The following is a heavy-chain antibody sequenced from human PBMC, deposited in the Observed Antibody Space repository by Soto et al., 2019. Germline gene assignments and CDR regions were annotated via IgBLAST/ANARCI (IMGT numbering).Heavy chain of an antibody. V-gene: IGHV1-3*01. CDR3: ARSESAATIFGAYDAFDI. CDR2: INAGNGNT. Sequence: GASVKVSCKASGYTFTSYAMHWVRQAPGQRLEWMGWINAGNGNTKYSQKFQGRVTITRDTSASTAYMELSSLRSEDTAVYYCARSESAATIFGAYDAFDIWGQGTMVTVSS. CDR1: GYTFTSYA. D-gene: IGHD3-3*01. J-gene: IGHJ3*02.